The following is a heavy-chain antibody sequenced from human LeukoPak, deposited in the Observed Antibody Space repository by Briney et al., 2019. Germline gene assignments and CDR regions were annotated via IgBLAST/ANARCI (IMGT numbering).Heavy chain of an antibody. D-gene: IGHD3-10*01. CDR1: GYTFTGYY. V-gene: IGHV1-2*02. CDR3: ARSEAGFGDPRGWFDP. Sequence: RASVKVSCKASGYTFTGYYMHWVRQAPGQGLEWMGWINPNSGGTNYAQKFQGRVTMTRDTSISTAYMELSRLRSDDTAVYYCARSEAGFGDPRGWFDPWGQGTLVTVSS. J-gene: IGHJ5*02. CDR2: INPNSGGT.